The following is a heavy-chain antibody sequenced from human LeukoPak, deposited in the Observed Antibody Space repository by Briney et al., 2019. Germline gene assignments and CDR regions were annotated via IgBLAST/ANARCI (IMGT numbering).Heavy chain of an antibody. V-gene: IGHV3-21*01. J-gene: IGHJ4*02. D-gene: IGHD6-19*01. Sequence: GGSLRLSCAASGFTFSSYSMNWVRQAPGKGLEWVSSISSSSSYIYYADSVKGRFTISRDNAKDSLYLQMNSLRAEDTAVYYCARDPVAGTRYFDYWGQGTLVTVSS. CDR2: ISSSSSYI. CDR1: GFTFSSYS. CDR3: ARDPVAGTRYFDY.